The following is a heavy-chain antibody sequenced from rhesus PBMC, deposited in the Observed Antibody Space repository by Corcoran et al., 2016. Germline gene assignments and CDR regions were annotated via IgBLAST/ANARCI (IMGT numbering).Heavy chain of an antibody. CDR1: GGSISSSY. D-gene: IGHD3-16*01. J-gene: IGHJ1*01. Sequence: QLQLQESGPGLVKPSETLSVTCAVSGGSISSSYWSWIRQAPGKGLEWIGYIYGSGSSTNYNPPLKSRVTLSVEPSKNQLSLKLSSVTTADTAVYYCARLYSGSYYLAEYFEFWGQGALVTVSS. V-gene: IGHV4-169*01. CDR2: IYGSGSST. CDR3: ARLYSGSYYLAEYFEF.